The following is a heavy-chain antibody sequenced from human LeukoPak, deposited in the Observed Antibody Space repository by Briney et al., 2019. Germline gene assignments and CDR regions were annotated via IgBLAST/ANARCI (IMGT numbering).Heavy chain of an antibody. CDR3: ARGTVEMATIVPYYYYYMDV. J-gene: IGHJ6*03. V-gene: IGHV1-3*03. Sequence: GASVKVSCKASGYTFTSYAMQWVRHAPGQRLEWMGWINASNGNTKYSQEFQGRVTITRDISASTAYMELSSLRSEDMAVYYCARGTVEMATIVPYYYYYMDVWGKGTTVTVSS. CDR2: INASNGNT. D-gene: IGHD5-24*01. CDR1: GYTFTSYA.